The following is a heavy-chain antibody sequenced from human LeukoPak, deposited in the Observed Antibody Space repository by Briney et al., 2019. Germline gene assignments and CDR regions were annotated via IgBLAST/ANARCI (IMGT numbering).Heavy chain of an antibody. V-gene: IGHV3-21*01. CDR3: ARSKWGGIFGVVLDAFDI. CDR1: GFTFSSYS. D-gene: IGHD3-3*01. CDR2: ISSSSSYI. J-gene: IGHJ3*02. Sequence: GGSLRLSCAASGFTFSSYSMNWVRQAPGKGLEWVSSISSSSSYIYYADSVKGRFTISRDNSKNTLYLQMNSLRAEDTAVYYCARSKWGGIFGVVLDAFDIWGQGTMVTVSS.